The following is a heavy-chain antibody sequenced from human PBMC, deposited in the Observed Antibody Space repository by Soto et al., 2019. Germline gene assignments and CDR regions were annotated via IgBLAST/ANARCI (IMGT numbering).Heavy chain of an antibody. CDR3: AMRVPNHYGFDV. D-gene: IGHD1-1*01. Sequence: EAQLVESGEGLVQPGGSRRLSCAASGFTFSSYWMHWVRQAPGKGLVWVSRIKFDGSSTNYAASAKGRFTISRGDAKNTLYLELKSLRAEDTAVYYWAMRVPNHYGFDVWGQVTMVTVSS. CDR2: IKFDGSST. CDR1: GFTFSSYW. V-gene: IGHV3-74*01. J-gene: IGHJ3*01.